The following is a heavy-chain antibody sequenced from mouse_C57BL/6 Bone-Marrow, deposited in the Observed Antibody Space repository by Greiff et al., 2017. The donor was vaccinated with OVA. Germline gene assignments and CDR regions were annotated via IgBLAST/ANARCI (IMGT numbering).Heavy chain of an antibody. CDR3: VRQLPYWYFDV. V-gene: IGHV10-1*01. CDR1: GFSFNTYA. CDR2: IRSKSNNYAT. J-gene: IGHJ1*03. D-gene: IGHD5-5*01. Sequence: EVKLVESGGGLVQPKGSLKLSCAASGFSFNTYAMNWVRQAPGKGLEWVARIRSKSNNYATYYADSVKGRFTISRDDSESMLYLQMNNLKTEDTAVYYCVRQLPYWYFDVWGTGTTVTVSS.